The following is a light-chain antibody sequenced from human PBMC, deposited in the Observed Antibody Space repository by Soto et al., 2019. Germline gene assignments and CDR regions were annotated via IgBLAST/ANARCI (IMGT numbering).Light chain of an antibody. CDR2: SNN. V-gene: IGLV1-44*01. CDR1: SSNIGSST. CDR3: AAWDDSLNGYV. Sequence: QSALTQPPSASGTPGQRVTISCSGSSSNIGSSTVNWYQQLPGTAPKLLIYSNNQWPSGVPDRFSGSKSGTSASLAISGLQSEDEGDYYCAAWDDSLNGYVFGTGTKVTVL. J-gene: IGLJ1*01.